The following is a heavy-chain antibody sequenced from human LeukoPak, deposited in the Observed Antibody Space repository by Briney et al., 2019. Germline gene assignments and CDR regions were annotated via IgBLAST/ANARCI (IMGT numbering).Heavy chain of an antibody. CDR2: INHSGST. CDR1: GGSISSGGYY. D-gene: IGHD6-13*01. CDR3: ARLYSSSWHDYYYYYMDV. J-gene: IGHJ6*03. V-gene: IGHV4-39*07. Sequence: SETLSLTCTVSGGSISSGGYYWSWIRRPPGKGLEWIGEINHSGSTNYNPSLKSRVTISVDTSKNQFSLKLSSVTAADTAVYYCARLYSSSWHDYYYYYMDVWGKGTTVTVSS.